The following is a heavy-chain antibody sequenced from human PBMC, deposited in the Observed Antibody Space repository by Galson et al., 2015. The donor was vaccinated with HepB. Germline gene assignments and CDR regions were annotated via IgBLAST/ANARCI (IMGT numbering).Heavy chain of an antibody. CDR1: GGSFSGYY. CDR2: INHSGST. Sequence: ETLSLTCAVYGGSFSGYYWSWIRQPPGKGLEWIGEINHSGSTNYNPSLKSRVTISVDTSKNQFSLKLSSVTAADTAVYYCARGLGEEQLVRWFDPWGQGTLVTVSS. J-gene: IGHJ5*02. D-gene: IGHD6-13*01. V-gene: IGHV4-34*01. CDR3: ARGLGEEQLVRWFDP.